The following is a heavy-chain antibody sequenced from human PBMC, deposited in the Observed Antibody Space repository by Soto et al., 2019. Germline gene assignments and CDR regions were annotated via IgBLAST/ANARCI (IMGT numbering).Heavy chain of an antibody. CDR3: ARDEDHYYGSGSYYRWFDP. D-gene: IGHD3-10*01. CDR2: ISSSSSYI. V-gene: IGHV3-21*01. Sequence: EVQLVESGGGLVKPGGSLRLSCAASGFTFSSYSMNWVRQAPGKGLEWVSSISSSSSYIYYADLVKGRFTISRDNAKNSLYLQMNSLRAEDTAVYYCARDEDHYYGSGSYYRWFDPWGQGTLVTVSS. CDR1: GFTFSSYS. J-gene: IGHJ5*02.